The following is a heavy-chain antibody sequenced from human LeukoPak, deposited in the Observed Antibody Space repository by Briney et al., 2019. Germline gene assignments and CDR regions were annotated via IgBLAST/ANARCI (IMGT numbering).Heavy chain of an antibody. D-gene: IGHD3-22*01. Sequence: ASVKVSCKASGYTFTGYYMHWVRQAPGQGLEWMGWIDPNSGGTNYAQKFQGRVTMTRDTSISTAYMELSRLRSDDTAVYYCAREYYDSSGPILFDYWGRGTLVTVST. V-gene: IGHV1-2*02. CDR2: IDPNSGGT. J-gene: IGHJ4*02. CDR3: AREYYDSSGPILFDY. CDR1: GYTFTGYY.